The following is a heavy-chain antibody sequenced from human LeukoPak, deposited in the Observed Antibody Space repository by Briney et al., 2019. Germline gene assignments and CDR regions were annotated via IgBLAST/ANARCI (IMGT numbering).Heavy chain of an antibody. Sequence: SETLSLTCAVYGGSFSGYYWNWIRQPPGKGLEWIGEINHSGSTYYNPSLKSRVTISVDTSKNQFSLKLSSVTAADTAVYYCARDAYVVYVWGSYRYVDYWGQGTLVTVSS. CDR2: INHSGST. CDR1: GGSFSGYY. CDR3: ARDAYVVYVWGSYRYVDY. D-gene: IGHD3-16*02. V-gene: IGHV4-34*01. J-gene: IGHJ4*02.